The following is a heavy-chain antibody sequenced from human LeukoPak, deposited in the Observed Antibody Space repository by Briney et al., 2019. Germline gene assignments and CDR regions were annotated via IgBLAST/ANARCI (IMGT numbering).Heavy chain of an antibody. D-gene: IGHD2-2*01. Sequence: ETLSLTCTASGYSISSGYYWGWLRQPPGKGLEWIGSIYHSGSTYYNPSLKSRVTISVDTSKNQFSLKLSSVTAADTAVYYCARVVGVVVVPVYYYMDVWGKGTTVTVSS. V-gene: IGHV4-38-2*02. CDR2: IYHSGST. CDR1: GYSISSGYY. J-gene: IGHJ6*03. CDR3: ARVVGVVVVPVYYYMDV.